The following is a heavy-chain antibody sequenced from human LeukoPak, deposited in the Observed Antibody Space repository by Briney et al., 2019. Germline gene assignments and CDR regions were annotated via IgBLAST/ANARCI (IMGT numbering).Heavy chain of an antibody. J-gene: IGHJ4*02. CDR2: INPNSGGT. V-gene: IGHV1-2*06. Sequence: ASVKVSCKASGYTFTGYYMHWVRQAPGQGLEWMGRINPNSGGTNYAQKFQGRVTMTRDASISTAYMELSRLRSDDTAVYYCARDRNSGSNYYFVYWGQGTLVTVSS. CDR1: GYTFTGYY. D-gene: IGHD1-26*01. CDR3: ARDRNSGSNYYFVY.